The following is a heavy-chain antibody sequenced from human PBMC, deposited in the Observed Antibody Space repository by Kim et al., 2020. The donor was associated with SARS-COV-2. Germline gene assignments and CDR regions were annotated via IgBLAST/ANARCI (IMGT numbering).Heavy chain of an antibody. J-gene: IGHJ4*02. Sequence: KQSQKCQGRGSITRETAASTAYMELSSTRSEDTAVYYCARSAAAGVFDYWGQGTLVTVSS. V-gene: IGHV1-3*01. D-gene: IGHD6-13*01. CDR3: ARSAAAGVFDY.